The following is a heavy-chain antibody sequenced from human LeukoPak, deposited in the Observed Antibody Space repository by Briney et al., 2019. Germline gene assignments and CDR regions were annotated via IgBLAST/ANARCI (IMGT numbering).Heavy chain of an antibody. Sequence: SETLSLTCAVCGGSFSGYYWSWIRQPPGKGLEWIGEITHSGSTNYNPSLKSRVTISVDTSKNQFSLKLSSVTAADTAVYYCARTYRRFNYYYMDVWGKGTTVTVSS. CDR1: GGSFSGYY. V-gene: IGHV4-34*01. CDR2: ITHSGST. D-gene: IGHD3-3*01. CDR3: ARTYRRFNYYYMDV. J-gene: IGHJ6*03.